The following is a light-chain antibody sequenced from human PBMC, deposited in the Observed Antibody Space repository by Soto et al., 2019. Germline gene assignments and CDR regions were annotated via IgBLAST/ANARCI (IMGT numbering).Light chain of an antibody. CDR3: QQYSSPPRT. V-gene: IGKV3-20*01. CDR1: QSVSSY. J-gene: IGKJ1*01. CDR2: GAS. Sequence: EIVLTQSPGSLSLSPGERATLSCRASQSVSSYLAWYQQKPGQAPRLLIYGASSRATGFPDRFSGSGSGTDFSLTISRLEPEDSAVYYCQQYSSPPRTFGQGTKVEIQ.